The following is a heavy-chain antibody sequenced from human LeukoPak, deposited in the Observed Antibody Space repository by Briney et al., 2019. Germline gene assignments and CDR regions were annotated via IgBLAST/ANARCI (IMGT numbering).Heavy chain of an antibody. D-gene: IGHD3-3*01. Sequence: SQTLPLTCTVSGGSISRGDYYWSWIRQPPGKGLEWIGYIYYTGSTHYNPSLKSRVTISVDTSKNQFSLKLSSVTAADTAVYYCAREGFAFNWFDPWGQGTLVTVSS. V-gene: IGHV4-30-4*01. J-gene: IGHJ5*02. CDR1: GGSISRGDYY. CDR2: IYYTGST. CDR3: AREGFAFNWFDP.